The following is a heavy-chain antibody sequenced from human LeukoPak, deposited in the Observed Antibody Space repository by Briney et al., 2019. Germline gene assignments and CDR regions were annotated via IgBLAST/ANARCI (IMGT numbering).Heavy chain of an antibody. V-gene: IGHV3-30*02. J-gene: IGHJ3*02. CDR1: GFTFSSYG. D-gene: IGHD5-18*01. CDR2: IRYDGSNK. CDR3: ARDGPWIQLSPPRAFDI. Sequence: GGSLRLSCAASGFTFSSYGMHWVRQAPGKGLEWVAFIRYDGSNKYYADSVKGRFTISRDNAKNSLYLQMNSLRAEDTALYYCARDGPWIQLSPPRAFDIWGQGTMVTVSS.